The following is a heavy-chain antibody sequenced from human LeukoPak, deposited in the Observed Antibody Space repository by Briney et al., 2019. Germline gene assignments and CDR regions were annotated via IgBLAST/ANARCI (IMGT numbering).Heavy chain of an antibody. V-gene: IGHV4-34*01. CDR3: ARTRPRMDV. CDR2: INHSGST. Sequence: SETLSLTCAVYGGSFSGYYWSWIRQPPGKGLEWIGEINHSGSTNYNPSLKSRVTISVDTSKNQFSLKLSSVTAADTAVYYCARTRPRMDVRGKGTTVTVSS. J-gene: IGHJ6*03. CDR1: GGSFSGYY.